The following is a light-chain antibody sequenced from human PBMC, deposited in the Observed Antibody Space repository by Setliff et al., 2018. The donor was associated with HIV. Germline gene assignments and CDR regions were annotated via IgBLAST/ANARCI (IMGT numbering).Light chain of an antibody. J-gene: IGLJ1*01. CDR3: SSYTSSSTPYV. V-gene: IGLV2-14*03. Sequence: QSVLTQPASVSGSPGQSITISCTGTSSDVGGYNYVSWYQQHPGKGPKVMIYDVSNRPSGVSNRFSGSKSGNTASLTISGLQAEDEADYYCSSYTSSSTPYVFGTGTKVTGL. CDR1: SSDVGGYNY. CDR2: DVS.